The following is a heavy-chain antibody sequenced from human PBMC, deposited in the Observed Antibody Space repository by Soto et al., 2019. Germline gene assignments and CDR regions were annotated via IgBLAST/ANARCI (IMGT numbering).Heavy chain of an antibody. J-gene: IGHJ4*02. CDR3: ARGYCTSPNCFPDY. CDR2: ISFDGRNK. CDR1: RFTFSSYS. D-gene: IGHD2-2*01. Sequence: QVQLVESGGGVVQPGRSLRLSCAASRFTFSSYSMHWVRQAPGKGLEWVAVISFDGRNKYYADSIQGRFTISRDNSKNTLYLQMNSLRTEDTAMFYCARGYCTSPNCFPDYWGQGTLVTVSS. V-gene: IGHV3-30*04.